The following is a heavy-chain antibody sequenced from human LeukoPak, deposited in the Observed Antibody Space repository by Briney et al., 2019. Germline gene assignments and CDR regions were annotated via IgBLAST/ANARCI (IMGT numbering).Heavy chain of an antibody. CDR1: GFTFDDYA. D-gene: IGHD6-19*01. V-gene: IGHV3-9*03. CDR3: ARDPGWYYFDY. J-gene: IGHJ4*02. Sequence: PGGSLRLSCVASGFTFDDYAMHWVRQLPGKGLEWVSGISWRSGSLGYADSVKGRFTISRDNAKNTLYLQMNSLRAEDMAVYFCARDPGWYYFDYWGQGSLVTVSS. CDR2: ISWRSGSL.